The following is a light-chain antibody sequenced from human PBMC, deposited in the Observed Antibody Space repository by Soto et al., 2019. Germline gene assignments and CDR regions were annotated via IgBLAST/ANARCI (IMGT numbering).Light chain of an antibody. V-gene: IGLV2-14*01. CDR2: EVS. CDR1: SSDVGGYNY. CDR3: SSSRSSSTNWV. Sequence: QSVLTQPASVSGSPGQSITISCTGTSSDVGGYNYVSWYQQHPGKAPKLMIYEVSYRPSGVSDRFSGSKSGNTASLTISGLQAEDEADYFCSSSRSSSTNWVFGGGTKLTVL. J-gene: IGLJ3*02.